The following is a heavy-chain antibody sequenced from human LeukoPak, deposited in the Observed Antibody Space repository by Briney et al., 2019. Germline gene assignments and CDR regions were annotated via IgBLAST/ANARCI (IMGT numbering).Heavy chain of an antibody. CDR2: INPNSGGT. CDR3: ARDPSNTSGWKTWFDT. Sequence: GASVKVSCKASGGTFSSYAISWVRQAPGQGLEWMGWINPNSGGTNYAQKFQGWVTMTRDTSISTAYMELSRLRSDDTAFYYCARDPSNTSGWKTWFDTWGQGTLVTVSS. J-gene: IGHJ5*02. CDR1: GGTFSSYA. D-gene: IGHD6-19*01. V-gene: IGHV1-2*04.